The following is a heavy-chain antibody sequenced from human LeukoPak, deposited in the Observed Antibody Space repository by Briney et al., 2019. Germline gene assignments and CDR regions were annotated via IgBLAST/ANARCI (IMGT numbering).Heavy chain of an antibody. V-gene: IGHV4-4*02. Sequence: SETLSLTCGVFGGSISSENWWNWVRQPPGKGLEWIGETYHAGHNNYNPSLKSRVTISMDKSKNQLYLKVTSVTAADTAVYYCARGGGYYFDYWGQGILVAVSS. CDR1: GGSISSENW. J-gene: IGHJ4*02. CDR2: TYHAGHN. CDR3: ARGGGYYFDY. D-gene: IGHD5-12*01.